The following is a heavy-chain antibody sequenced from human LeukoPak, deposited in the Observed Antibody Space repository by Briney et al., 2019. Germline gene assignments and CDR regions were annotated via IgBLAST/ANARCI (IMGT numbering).Heavy chain of an antibody. J-gene: IGHJ2*01. Sequence: SETLSLTCAVYGGSFSGYYWSWIRQPPGKGLEWIGEINHSGSTNYNPSLKSRVTISVDTSKNPFSLRLSSVTAADTAVYYCARVLEGSSGQHWYFDLWGRGTLVTVSS. CDR2: INHSGST. CDR1: GGSFSGYY. V-gene: IGHV4-34*01. CDR3: ARVLEGSSGQHWYFDL. D-gene: IGHD6-19*01.